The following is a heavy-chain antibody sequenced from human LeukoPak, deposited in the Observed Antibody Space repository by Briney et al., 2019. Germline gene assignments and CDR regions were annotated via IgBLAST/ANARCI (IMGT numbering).Heavy chain of an antibody. CDR1: GVSISSSNSY. J-gene: IGHJ6*03. Sequence: SETLSLTCTVSGVSISSSNSYWGWIRQPPGKGLEWIGSIYYSGNTYYNASLKSQVSISIDTSKNQFSLRLTSVTAADTAVYYCARDAGTMVRGSRRGYDGYYYYMDVWGKGTTVTISS. CDR3: ARDAGTMVRGSRRGYDGYYYYMDV. CDR2: IYYSGNT. D-gene: IGHD3-10*01. V-gene: IGHV4-39*02.